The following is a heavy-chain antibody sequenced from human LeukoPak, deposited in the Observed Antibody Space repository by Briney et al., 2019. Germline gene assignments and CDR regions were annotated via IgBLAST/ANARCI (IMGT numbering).Heavy chain of an antibody. Sequence: SETLSLTCTVSGGSISSYYWSWIRQPPGKGLEWIGYIYYSGSTYYNPSLKSRVTISVDTSKNQFSLKLSSVTAADTAVYYCARVALDAFDIWGQGTMVTVSS. CDR1: GGSISSYY. J-gene: IGHJ3*02. CDR3: ARVALDAFDI. V-gene: IGHV4-59*12. CDR2: IYYSGST.